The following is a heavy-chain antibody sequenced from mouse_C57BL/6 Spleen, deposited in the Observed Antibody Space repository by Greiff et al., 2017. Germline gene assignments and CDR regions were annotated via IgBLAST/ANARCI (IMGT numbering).Heavy chain of an antibody. J-gene: IGHJ2*01. CDR1: GYAFTNYL. CDR3: ARGEDGYPFDY. V-gene: IGHV1-54*01. D-gene: IGHD2-3*01. CDR2: INPGSGGT. Sequence: QVQLQQSGAELVRPGTSVKVSCKASGYAFTNYLIEWVKQRPGQGLEWIGVINPGSGGTNYKEKLKGKATLTADKSSSTAYMQLSSLTSEDSAVYFCARGEDGYPFDYWGQGTTLTVSS.